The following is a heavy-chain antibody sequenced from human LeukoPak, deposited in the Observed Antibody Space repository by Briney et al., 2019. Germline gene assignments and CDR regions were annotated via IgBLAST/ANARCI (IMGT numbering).Heavy chain of an antibody. D-gene: IGHD4-17*01. CDR2: ICYSGST. CDR3: AGLLDYGDYGDAFDI. Sequence: PSETLSLTCTVSGGSISSYYWSWIRQAPGKGLEWIGYICYSGSTNYNPSLKSRVTISVDTSKNQFSLKLSSVTAADTAVYYCAGLLDYGDYGDAFDIWGQGTMVTVSS. V-gene: IGHV4-59*08. CDR1: GGSISSYY. J-gene: IGHJ3*02.